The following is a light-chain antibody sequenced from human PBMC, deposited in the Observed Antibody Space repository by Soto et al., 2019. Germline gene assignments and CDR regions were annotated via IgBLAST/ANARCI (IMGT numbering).Light chain of an antibody. CDR1: QTVSSNY. V-gene: IGKV3-20*01. Sequence: EIVLTQSPGTLSLSPGEGATLCFLASQTVSSNYLAWYQQRPGQAPRLIIYDASNRATGIPARFSGSGSGTDFTLTISSLEPEDFAVYYCQQYGSSPPTTFGQGTKVDIK. CDR2: DAS. CDR3: QQYGSSPPTT. J-gene: IGKJ1*01.